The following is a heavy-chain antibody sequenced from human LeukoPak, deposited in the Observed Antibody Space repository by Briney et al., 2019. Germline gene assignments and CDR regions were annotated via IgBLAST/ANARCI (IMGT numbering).Heavy chain of an antibody. D-gene: IGHD1-26*01. Sequence: SETLSLTCAVYGGSFRGYYWSWLRQPPGKGLEGVGEISHIGSTNYNPSLESRVTISVDTSKNQFSLNLSSVTAADTAVYYCARGRWEVRFDPWGQGTLVTVSS. V-gene: IGHV4-34*01. CDR3: ARGRWEVRFDP. CDR1: GGSFRGYY. CDR2: ISHIGST. J-gene: IGHJ5*02.